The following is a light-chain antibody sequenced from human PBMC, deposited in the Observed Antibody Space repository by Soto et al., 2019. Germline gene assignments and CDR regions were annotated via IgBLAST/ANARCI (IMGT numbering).Light chain of an antibody. CDR3: QQSYNEPQLT. CDR1: QTISTQ. V-gene: IGKV1-39*01. Sequence: DILMTQSPSSLSASVGDRVTTTCRASQTISTQLNWYQQKPGKAPQLLIYAASILQSGVPSRFSGSGSGTHFTLTVSSLQPEDFATYYCQQSYNEPQLTFGGGTKVDIK. CDR2: AAS. J-gene: IGKJ4*01.